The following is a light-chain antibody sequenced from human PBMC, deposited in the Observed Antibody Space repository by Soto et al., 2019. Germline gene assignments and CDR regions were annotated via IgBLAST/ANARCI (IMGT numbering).Light chain of an antibody. CDR1: ENVKDT. CDR2: GAS. Sequence: EIVMTQSPATLSLSPGETASLSCRASENVKDTLAWYQQRPGQAPKLLIYGASTRATGIPARFSGSGSGTEFTLTISSLQSEDFAVYYCQQYSNWPPGTFGQGTKVDIK. CDR3: QQYSNWPPGT. V-gene: IGKV3-15*01. J-gene: IGKJ1*01.